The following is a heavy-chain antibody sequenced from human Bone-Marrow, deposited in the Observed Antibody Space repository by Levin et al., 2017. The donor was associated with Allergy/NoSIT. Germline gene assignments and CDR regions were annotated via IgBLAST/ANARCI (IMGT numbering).Heavy chain of an antibody. V-gene: IGHV4-38-2*02. J-gene: IGHJ4*02. Sequence: SETLSLTCTVAGSSIKDSFYWGWIRQSPGKGLEWIGNMYHSGSAYYNPSLKSRVSISVDTSKNQFSLSVTSVTAADTAVYFCARVSAYSSGWPELIEYWGQGTLVAVSA. CDR1: GSSIKDSFY. CDR3: ARVSAYSSGWPELIEY. D-gene: IGHD6-25*01. CDR2: MYHSGSA.